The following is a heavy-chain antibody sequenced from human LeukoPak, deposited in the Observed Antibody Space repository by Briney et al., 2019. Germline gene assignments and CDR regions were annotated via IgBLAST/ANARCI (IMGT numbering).Heavy chain of an antibody. J-gene: IGHJ4*02. Sequence: SETLSLTCAVYGASFSGYYWSWIRQPPGKGLEWIGEINHSGITNYNPSVMSRSLMSRVSISADTSKNQFSLKLSSVTAADTAIYYCASQNYGDLKFYFDYWGQGALVTVSS. D-gene: IGHD4-17*01. CDR2: INHSGIT. CDR1: GASFSGYY. V-gene: IGHV4-34*01. CDR3: ASQNYGDLKFYFDY.